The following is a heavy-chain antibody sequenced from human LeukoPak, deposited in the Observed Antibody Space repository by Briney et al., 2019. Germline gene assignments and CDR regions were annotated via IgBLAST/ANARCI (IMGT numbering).Heavy chain of an antibody. CDR1: GFTFSSYA. Sequence: GGSLRLSCAASGFTFSSYAMSWVRQAPGKGLEWVSAVSGSGGSTSYADSVKGRFTISRDNSKNTLYLQMNSLRAEDTAVYYCAKETDEQWLASFDYWGQGTLVTVSS. D-gene: IGHD6-19*01. J-gene: IGHJ4*02. V-gene: IGHV3-23*01. CDR2: VSGSGGST. CDR3: AKETDEQWLASFDY.